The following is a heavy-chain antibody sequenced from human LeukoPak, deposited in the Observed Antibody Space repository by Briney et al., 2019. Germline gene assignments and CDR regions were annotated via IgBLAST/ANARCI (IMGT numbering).Heavy chain of an antibody. CDR2: INPSGGAT. D-gene: IGHD3-10*01. Sequence: ASVKVSCKASGYTFITYHVHWVRQAPGQGLEWMGLINPSGGATSYAQKFQGRVTMTRDTSPSTVYMELSSLRSEDTAVYYCSVEGSGSYLYFDYWGQGTLVTVSS. CDR1: GYTFITYH. V-gene: IGHV1-46*01. J-gene: IGHJ4*02. CDR3: SVEGSGSYLYFDY.